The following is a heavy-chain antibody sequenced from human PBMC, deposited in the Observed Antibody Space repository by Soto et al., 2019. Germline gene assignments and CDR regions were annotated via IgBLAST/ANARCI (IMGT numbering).Heavy chain of an antibody. CDR1: GGSTSSGGYY. CDR3: ARDAALKWFDP. D-gene: IGHD2-15*01. Sequence: QVQLQESGPRLVKPSQTLSLTCTVSGGSTSSGGYYWSWIRQYPGKGLEWIGFVYYSGSTYYNPSLKSRVIISVDTSKKQFSRKLSSVTAAETAVYYCARDAALKWFDPWGQGTLVTVSS. J-gene: IGHJ5*02. V-gene: IGHV4-31*03. CDR2: VYYSGST.